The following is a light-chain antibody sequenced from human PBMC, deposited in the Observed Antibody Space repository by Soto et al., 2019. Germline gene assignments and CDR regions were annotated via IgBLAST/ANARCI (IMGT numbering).Light chain of an antibody. CDR1: QSIXSN. Sequence: IVMTQCPATLSVSPGERSTLSCRASQSIXSNLAWYQQKPGQAPRVLXASASSMATGSPDRLSGTGSVTDFTLTISRLDPEDFAVYYFQQYGSATYTFGLGTRLEIK. CDR3: QQYGSATYT. J-gene: IGKJ5*01. V-gene: IGKV3-20*01. CDR2: SAS.